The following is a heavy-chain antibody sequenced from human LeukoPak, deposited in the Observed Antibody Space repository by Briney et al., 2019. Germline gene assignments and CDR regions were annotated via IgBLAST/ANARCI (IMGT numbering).Heavy chain of an antibody. J-gene: IGHJ2*01. V-gene: IGHV1-18*01. CDR1: GYTFTSYG. Sequence: GASVKVSCKASGYTFTSYGISWVRQAPGQGLEWMGWISAYNGNTNYAQKLQGRVTMTTDTSTSTAYMELRSLRSDDTAVYYCARVRCHGEILECSGYWYFDLWGRGTLVTVSS. CDR3: ARVRCHGEILECSGYWYFDL. CDR2: ISAYNGNT. D-gene: IGHD3-3*01.